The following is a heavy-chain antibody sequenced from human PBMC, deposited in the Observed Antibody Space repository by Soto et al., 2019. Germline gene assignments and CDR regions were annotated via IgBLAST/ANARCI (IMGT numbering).Heavy chain of an antibody. V-gene: IGHV3-23*01. Sequence: PGGSLRLSCAASGFTFSSYAMSWVRQAPGKGLEWVSAISVSGGSTYYADSVKGRFTISRDNSKNTLYLQMNSLRAEDTAVYYCAKVAGYSSSWSTRYYYYYGMDVWGQGTTVTVSS. J-gene: IGHJ6*02. D-gene: IGHD6-13*01. CDR2: ISVSGGST. CDR3: AKVAGYSSSWSTRYYYYYGMDV. CDR1: GFTFSSYA.